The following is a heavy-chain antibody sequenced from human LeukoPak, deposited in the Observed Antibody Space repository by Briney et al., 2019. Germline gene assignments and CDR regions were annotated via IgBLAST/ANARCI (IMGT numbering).Heavy chain of an antibody. J-gene: IGHJ5*02. CDR3: VRGQTSLDNWFDP. V-gene: IGHV3-48*01. Sequence: GGSLRLSSEASGFTFSNYGMNWVRQAPGKGLEWVSYIRPNDGTTHYADSVKGRFTISRDNAKNSLSLQMTSLRVDDTAVYYCVRGQTSLDNWFDPWGQGTLVIVSS. CDR1: GFTFSNYG. CDR2: IRPNDGTT.